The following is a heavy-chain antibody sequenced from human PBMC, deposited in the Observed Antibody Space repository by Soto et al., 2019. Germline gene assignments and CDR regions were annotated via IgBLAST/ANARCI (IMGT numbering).Heavy chain of an antibody. Sequence: GGSLRLSCAASGFTFSRYAMHWVRQAPGKGLEYVSTISSSSITIYYADSVKGRFTISRDNAKNSLYLQMNSLLAEDTAVYYCARDKGRSPLDYWGQGTLVTVSS. V-gene: IGHV3-48*01. CDR3: ARDKGRSPLDY. D-gene: IGHD2-15*01. J-gene: IGHJ4*02. CDR2: ISSSSITI. CDR1: GFTFSRYA.